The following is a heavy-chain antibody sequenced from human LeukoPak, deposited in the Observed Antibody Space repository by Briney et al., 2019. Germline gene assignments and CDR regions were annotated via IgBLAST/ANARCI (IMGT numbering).Heavy chain of an antibody. J-gene: IGHJ6*02. CDR2: ISYDGSNK. D-gene: IGHD3-3*01. V-gene: IGHV3-30*18. Sequence: GRSLRLSCAASGFTFSSYGMHWVRQAPGKGPEWVALISYDGSNKYYADSVKGRITIYRDNSKNTLYLQMNSLRAEDTAVYYCAKGYYDFWSGYYMPGGMDVWGQGTTVTVSS. CDR1: GFTFSSYG. CDR3: AKGYYDFWSGYYMPGGMDV.